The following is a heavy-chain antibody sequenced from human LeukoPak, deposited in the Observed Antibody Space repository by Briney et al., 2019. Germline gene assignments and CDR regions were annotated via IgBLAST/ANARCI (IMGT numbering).Heavy chain of an antibody. D-gene: IGHD3-22*01. Sequence: GGSLRLSCAASGFTFSSYGMHWVRQAPGKGLEWVTVISYDGKNQYYADSVKGRFIISRDSSKNTLYLQMNSLRAEDTAVYYCAKLMYYFDSSGYSIDYWGQGTLVTVSS. V-gene: IGHV3-30*18. CDR3: AKLMYYFDSSGYSIDY. J-gene: IGHJ4*02. CDR1: GFTFSSYG. CDR2: ISYDGKNQ.